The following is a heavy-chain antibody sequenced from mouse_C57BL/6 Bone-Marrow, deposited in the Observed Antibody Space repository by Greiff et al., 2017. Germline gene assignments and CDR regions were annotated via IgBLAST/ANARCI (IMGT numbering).Heavy chain of an antibody. Sequence: VQLQQSGAELMKPGASVKLSCKATGYTFTGYWIEWVKQRPGHGLEWIGEILPGGGSTNYNEKFKGKATFTADTSSNTAYMQLSSLTTEDSAIYYCASYYYGSSYGYFDVWGTGTMVTVSA. D-gene: IGHD1-1*01. CDR1: GYTFTGYW. CDR2: ILPGGGST. V-gene: IGHV1-9*01. J-gene: IGHJ1*03. CDR3: ASYYYGSSYGYFDV.